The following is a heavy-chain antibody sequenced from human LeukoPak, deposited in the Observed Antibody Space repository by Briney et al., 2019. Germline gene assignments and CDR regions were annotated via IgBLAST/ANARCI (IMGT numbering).Heavy chain of an antibody. CDR1: GLTTADYG. D-gene: IGHD2-21*02. CDR3: ARDLSATWYSLGY. CDR2: IDWSGEAT. Sequence: GGSLRLSCAASGLTTADYGVSWVRQAPGKGLEWVSGIDWSGEATQYADSVEGRFTISRDNAANALYLQMNSLTAEDTALYYCARDLSATWYSLGYWGRGTLVTVSS. V-gene: IGHV3-20*04. J-gene: IGHJ4*02.